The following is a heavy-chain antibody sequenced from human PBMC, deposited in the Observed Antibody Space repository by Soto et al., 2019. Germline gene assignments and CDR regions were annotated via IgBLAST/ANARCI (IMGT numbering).Heavy chain of an antibody. CDR2: FYYSGTT. J-gene: IGHJ3*01. CDR1: GGSISSEGYY. Sequence: QVQLQESGPGLVKPSQTLSLTCTLSGGSISSEGYYWTWIRQHPGKGLEGIGDFYYSGTTSYNPSLKSRLTISVDTSNNPFSLRLSSVTAADTAMYYCARRHDILTGSDSFDVWGRGTMVTVSS. V-gene: IGHV4-31*03. CDR3: ARRHDILTGSDSFDV. D-gene: IGHD3-9*01.